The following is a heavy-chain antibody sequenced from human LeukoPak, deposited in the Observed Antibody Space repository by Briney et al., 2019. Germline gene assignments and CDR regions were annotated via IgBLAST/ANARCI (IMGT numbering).Heavy chain of an antibody. J-gene: IGHJ4*02. CDR3: ARDYGDFFEY. CDR2: VYYSGST. Sequence: SETLSLTCTVSGGSISSYYWSWIRQPPGKGLEWIGYVYYSGSTNYNPSLKSRVTISVDTSKNQFSLKLSSVTAADTAVYYCARDYGDFFEYSGQGTLVTVSS. CDR1: GGSISSYY. V-gene: IGHV4-59*01. D-gene: IGHD4-17*01.